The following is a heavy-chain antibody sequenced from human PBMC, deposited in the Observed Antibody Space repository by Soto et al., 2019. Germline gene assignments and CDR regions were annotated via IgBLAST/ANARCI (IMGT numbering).Heavy chain of an antibody. D-gene: IGHD2-15*01. CDR2: ISYDGSNK. CDR1: GFTFSSYG. Sequence: QVQLVESGGGVVQPGRSLRLSCAASGFTFSSYGMHWVRQAPGKGLEWVAVISYDGSNKYYADSVKGRFTISRDNSKNTRYLQMNSLRAEDTAVYYCEKEQVRVVVAAAFDYWGQGTLVTVSS. V-gene: IGHV3-30*18. CDR3: EKEQVRVVVAAAFDY. J-gene: IGHJ4*02.